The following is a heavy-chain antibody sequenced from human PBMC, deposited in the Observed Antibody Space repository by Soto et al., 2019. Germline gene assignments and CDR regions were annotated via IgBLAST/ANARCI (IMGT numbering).Heavy chain of an antibody. Sequence: ASVKVSCKASGYTFTGYYMHWVRQAPGQGLEWMGWINPNSGGTNYAQKFQGRVTMTRDTSISTAYMELSRLRSDDTAVYYCARQIYDSDTGPNFQYYFDSWGQGTPVTVSS. CDR1: GYTFTGYY. J-gene: IGHJ4*02. V-gene: IGHV1-2*02. D-gene: IGHD3-22*01. CDR3: ARQIYDSDTGPNFQYYFDS. CDR2: INPNSGGT.